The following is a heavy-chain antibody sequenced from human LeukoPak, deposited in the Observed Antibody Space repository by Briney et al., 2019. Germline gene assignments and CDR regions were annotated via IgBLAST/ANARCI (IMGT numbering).Heavy chain of an antibody. Sequence: LSLTCTVSGGSISSYYWSWIRQAPGKGLEWVSYISTSGSTIYYADSVKGRFTISRDNAKNSLYLQMNSLRAEDTAVYYCARYAFGAYYYGMDVWGQGTTVTVSS. CDR1: GGSISSYY. J-gene: IGHJ6*02. CDR3: ARYAFGAYYYGMDV. V-gene: IGHV3-11*01. D-gene: IGHD3-10*01. CDR2: ISTSGSTI.